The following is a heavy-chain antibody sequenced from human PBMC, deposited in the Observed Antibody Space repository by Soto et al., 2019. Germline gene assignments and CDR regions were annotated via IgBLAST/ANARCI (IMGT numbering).Heavy chain of an antibody. V-gene: IGHV3-48*01. CDR2: IGGSGTTI. J-gene: IGHJ4*02. CDR3: ARDPPYSTSSGYCDH. Sequence: ESGGGLVQPGGSLRLSCAASGFTFRSHSMNWVRQAPGKGLEWLSYIGGSGTTIDYADSVKGRFTISRDNAKNSVFLQMNSLRGEDTAVYYCARDPPYSTSSGYCDHWGQGTPVIVSS. CDR1: GFTFRSHS. D-gene: IGHD6-6*01.